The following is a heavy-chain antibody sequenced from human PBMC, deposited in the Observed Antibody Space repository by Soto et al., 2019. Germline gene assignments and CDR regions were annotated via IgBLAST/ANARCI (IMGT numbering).Heavy chain of an antibody. D-gene: IGHD3-9*01. J-gene: IGHJ6*02. CDR1: GGSISSGGYY. CDR2: IYYSGST. CDR3: ARDQAYYDILTGYGGMDV. V-gene: IGHV4-31*03. Sequence: SETLSLTCTVSGGSISSGGYYWSWIRQHPGKGLEWIGYIYYSGSTYYKPSLKSRVTISVDTSKNQFSLKLSSVTAADTAVYYCARDQAYYDILTGYGGMDVWGQGTTLTVSS.